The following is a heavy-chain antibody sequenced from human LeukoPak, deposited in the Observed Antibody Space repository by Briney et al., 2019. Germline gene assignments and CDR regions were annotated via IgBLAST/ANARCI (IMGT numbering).Heavy chain of an antibody. CDR1: GGSINSPTYY. V-gene: IGHV4-39*07. J-gene: IGHJ4*02. D-gene: IGHD6-19*01. Sequence: SETLSLTCTVSGGSINSPTYYWSWIRQPPGKGLEWIGEINHSGSTNYNPSLKSRVTISVDTSKNQFSLKLSSVTAADTAVYYCAREKYSSGWYAYWGQGTLVTVSS. CDR3: AREKYSSGWYAY. CDR2: INHSGST.